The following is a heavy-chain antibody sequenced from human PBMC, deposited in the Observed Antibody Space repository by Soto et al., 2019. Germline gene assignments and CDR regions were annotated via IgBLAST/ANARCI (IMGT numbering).Heavy chain of an antibody. Sequence: QITLNESGPTVVRPTETLTLTCRISGFSLTTSGVGVGWIRQSPGKAPEWLALIYWDDDKRYSASLKSRLTITKDTSKNQVILTVSALDPTDTATYYCAHRVLRTVFGLVTTTAIYFDFWGQGTPVAVSS. V-gene: IGHV2-5*02. CDR2: IYWDDDK. J-gene: IGHJ4*02. D-gene: IGHD3-3*01. CDR3: AHRVLRTVFGLVTTTAIYFDF. CDR1: GFSLTTSGVG.